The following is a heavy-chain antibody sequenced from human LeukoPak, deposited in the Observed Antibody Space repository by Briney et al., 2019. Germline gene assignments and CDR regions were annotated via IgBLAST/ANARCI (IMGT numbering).Heavy chain of an antibody. CDR2: ISAYNGNT. V-gene: IGHV1-18*04. CDR3: ARVWQQLVNFDS. Sequence: GASVKVSCKASGYTFTNYGISWVRPAPGQGLEWMGWISAYNGNTQYAQKLQGRVTMTTDTSTSTAYVELRSLRSDDTAVYYCARVWQQLVNFDSWGQGTLVTVSS. J-gene: IGHJ4*02. CDR1: GYTFTNYG. D-gene: IGHD6-13*01.